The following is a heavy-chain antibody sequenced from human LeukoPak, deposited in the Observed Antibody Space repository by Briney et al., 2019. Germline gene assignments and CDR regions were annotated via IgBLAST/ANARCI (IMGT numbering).Heavy chain of an antibody. CDR1: GGSFSGYY. V-gene: IGHV4-34*01. J-gene: IGHJ5*02. Sequence: SETLSLTCAVYGGSFSGYYWSWIRQPPGKGLEWIGEINHSGSTNYNPSLKSRVTISVDTSKNQFSLKLSSVTAADTAVYYCASQSSGYSLNWFDPWGQGTLATVSS. CDR2: INHSGST. CDR3: ASQSSGYSLNWFDP. D-gene: IGHD3-22*01.